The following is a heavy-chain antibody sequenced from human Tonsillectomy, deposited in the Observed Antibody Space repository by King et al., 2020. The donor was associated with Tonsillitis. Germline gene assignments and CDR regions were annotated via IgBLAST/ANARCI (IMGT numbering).Heavy chain of an antibody. CDR3: AKDMHFALGKHFDY. CDR2: ISWSRGRV. Sequence: VQLVESGGGLGQPGRSLRLSCSASGFTLDAFVIQLVREDPGKGLEMVAGISWSRGRVAYADSVKGGFTISRDNAKSSLYLQMNSLRAEDTALYYCAKDMHFALGKHFDYWGQGTLVTVSS. J-gene: IGHJ4*02. D-gene: IGHD3-3*02. V-gene: IGHV3-9*01. CDR1: GFTLDAFV.